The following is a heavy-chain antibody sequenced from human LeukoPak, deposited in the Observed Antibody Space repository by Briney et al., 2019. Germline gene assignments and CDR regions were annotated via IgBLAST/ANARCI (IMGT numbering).Heavy chain of an antibody. CDR2: INHSGST. Sequence: SETLSLTCAVYGGSISGYYWSWIRQPPGKGLEWIGEINHSGSTKYNPSLKSRVTISVDTSKNQFSLKLSSVTAADTAVYYCARSLGYCSSTSCYHGPRAFDYWGQGTLVTVSS. D-gene: IGHD2-2*01. V-gene: IGHV4-34*01. J-gene: IGHJ4*02. CDR3: ARSLGYCSSTSCYHGPRAFDY. CDR1: GGSISGYY.